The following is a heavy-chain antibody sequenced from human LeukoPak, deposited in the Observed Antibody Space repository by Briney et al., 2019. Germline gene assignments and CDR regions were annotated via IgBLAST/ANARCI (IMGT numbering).Heavy chain of an antibody. J-gene: IGHJ5*02. V-gene: IGHV4-4*09. CDR1: GGSISGHY. Sequence: SETLSLTCTVSGGSISGHYWSWIRQSPGRGLEWIGNIWTSGITKYNPSLNSRVSISIDTSKNQFSLKESSMTAADTAVYYCARQAQDGSDNYFDPWGQGTLVTVSS. CDR3: ARQAQDGSDNYFDP. D-gene: IGHD1-14*01. CDR2: IWTSGIT.